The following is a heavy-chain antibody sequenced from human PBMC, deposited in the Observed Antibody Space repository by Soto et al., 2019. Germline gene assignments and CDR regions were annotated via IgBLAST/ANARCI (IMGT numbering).Heavy chain of an antibody. V-gene: IGHV3-23*01. CDR3: ARWDGYGDE. Sequence: EVQLLESGGGLVQPGGSLRLSCAASGFTFSTNSMAWVRQAPGKGLAWVSGLSGGGANTFYADSVKGRFTISVDNSKNTVYLQINNLRVEDTAVYYCARWDGYGDEWGQGTLVTVSS. D-gene: IGHD5-12*01. CDR2: LSGGGANT. CDR1: GFTFSTNS. J-gene: IGHJ4*02.